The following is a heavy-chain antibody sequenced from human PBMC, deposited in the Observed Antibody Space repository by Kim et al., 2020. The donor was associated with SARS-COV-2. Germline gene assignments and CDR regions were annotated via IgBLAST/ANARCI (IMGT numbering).Heavy chain of an antibody. Sequence: TNYAQKFQGRATMTRDTSISTAYMELSRLRSDDTAVYYCARDGWELLLDYWGQGTLVTVSS. CDR2: T. J-gene: IGHJ4*02. D-gene: IGHD1-26*01. CDR3: ARDGWELLLDY. V-gene: IGHV1-2*02.